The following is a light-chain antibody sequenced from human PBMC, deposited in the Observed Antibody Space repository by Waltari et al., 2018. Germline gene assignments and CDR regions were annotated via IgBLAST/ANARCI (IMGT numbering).Light chain of an antibody. Sequence: QSALTQTATVSGSPGQSITISCTGSSSDVGNYNLVSWSQQHPGEAPKLLIYDVNKRPLGVSNRFSGSKSGNTASLTISGLQAADEADYYCCSYAGSSVSVFGGGTKVTVL. J-gene: IGLJ3*02. CDR2: DVN. V-gene: IGLV2-23*02. CDR3: CSYAGSSVSV. CDR1: SSDVGNYNL.